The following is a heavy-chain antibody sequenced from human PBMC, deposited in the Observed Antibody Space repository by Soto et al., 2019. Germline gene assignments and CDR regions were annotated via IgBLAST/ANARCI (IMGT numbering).Heavy chain of an antibody. CDR1: GFTFSSYG. D-gene: IGHD2-21*01. Sequence: QVQLVESGGGVVQPGRSLRLSCAASGFTFSSYGMHWVRQAPGKGLEWVAVISYDGSNKYYADSVKGRFTISRDNSKNPLYLQMNSLRAEDTAVYYCAKLIVIAETGGMDVWGQGTTVTVSS. J-gene: IGHJ6*02. CDR2: ISYDGSNK. CDR3: AKLIVIAETGGMDV. V-gene: IGHV3-30*18.